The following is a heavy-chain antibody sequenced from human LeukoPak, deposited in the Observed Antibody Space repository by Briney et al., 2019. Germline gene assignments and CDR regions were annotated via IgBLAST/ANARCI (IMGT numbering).Heavy chain of an antibody. CDR1: GFTFSSYA. Sequence: GGSLRLSCASSGFTFSSYAVSWVRQAPGKGLEWVSAISGSGGSTYYADSVKGRFTISRDNSKNTLYLQMNSLRAEDTAVYYCAKTKGATHATADYWGQGTLVTVSS. V-gene: IGHV3-23*01. D-gene: IGHD1-26*01. J-gene: IGHJ4*02. CDR3: AKTKGATHATADY. CDR2: ISGSGGST.